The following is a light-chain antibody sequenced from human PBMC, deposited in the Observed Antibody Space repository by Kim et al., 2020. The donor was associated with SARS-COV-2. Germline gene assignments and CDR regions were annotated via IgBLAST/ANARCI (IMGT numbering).Light chain of an antibody. CDR3: QQYYSYIT. V-gene: IGKV1-8*01. Sequence: SASTGDRVTITWRASQGISSYLAWYQQKPGKAPKLLIYAASTLQSGVPSRFSGSGSGTDFTLTISCLQSEDFATYYCQQYYSYITFGQGTRLEIK. J-gene: IGKJ5*01. CDR2: AAS. CDR1: QGISSY.